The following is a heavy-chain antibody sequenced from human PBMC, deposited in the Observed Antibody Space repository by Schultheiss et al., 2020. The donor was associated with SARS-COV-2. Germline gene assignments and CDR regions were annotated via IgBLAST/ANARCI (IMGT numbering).Heavy chain of an antibody. Sequence: SETLSLTCTVSGGSINSFYWSWVRQPPGGGLEWIGYIYYSGSTNYNPSLKSRVTISVDTSKNQFSLNLRSATAADTAVYYCARVAYYDFWSGYHYYYYYYMDVWGKGTTVTVSS. J-gene: IGHJ6*03. D-gene: IGHD3-3*01. CDR2: IYYSGST. CDR3: ARVAYYDFWSGYHYYYYYYMDV. V-gene: IGHV4-59*01. CDR1: GGSINSFY.